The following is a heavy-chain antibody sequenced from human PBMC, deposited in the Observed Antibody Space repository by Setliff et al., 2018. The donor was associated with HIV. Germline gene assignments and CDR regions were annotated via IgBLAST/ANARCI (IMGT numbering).Heavy chain of an antibody. V-gene: IGHV4-59*11. CDR2: IYYSGST. D-gene: IGHD6-6*01. CDR1: GGSISSHD. J-gene: IGHJ4*02. CDR3: ARDLRGYRSSSGIDY. Sequence: PSETLSLTCTVSGGSISSHDRSWIRQPPGKGLEWIGSIYYSGSTNYNTFLKSRVTISVDTSKNQFSLKLISMTAADTAVYYCARDLRGYRSSSGIDYWGQGTLVTVSS.